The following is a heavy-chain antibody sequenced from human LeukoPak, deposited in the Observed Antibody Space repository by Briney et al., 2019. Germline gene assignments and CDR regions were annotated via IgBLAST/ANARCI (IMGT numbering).Heavy chain of an antibody. CDR3: ARGGCSSTSCYVVIDY. D-gene: IGHD2-2*01. CDR1: GYTFTSYG. Sequence: SVKVSCKASGYTFTSYGISWVRQASGQGLEWMGGIIPIFGTANYAQKFQGRVTITADESTSTAYMELSSLRSEDPAVYYCARGGCSSTSCYVVIDYWGQGTLVTVSS. J-gene: IGHJ4*02. V-gene: IGHV1-69*13. CDR2: IIPIFGTA.